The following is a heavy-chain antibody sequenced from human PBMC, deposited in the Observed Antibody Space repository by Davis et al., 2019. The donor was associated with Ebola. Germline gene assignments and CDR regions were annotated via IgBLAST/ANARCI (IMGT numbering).Heavy chain of an antibody. J-gene: IGHJ2*01. V-gene: IGHV1-18*01. CDR1: GYTFSSYG. CDR2: ISADNGNT. CDR3: ARMRNYYETNGFNWYFDL. Sequence: AASVKVSCKASGYTFSSYGVTWVRQAPGQGLEWMGWISADNGNTNYAQKFQGRVTMTTDTSTSTAYMELTSLRPDDTAVYYCARMRNYYETNGFNWYFDLWGRGTLVTVSS. D-gene: IGHD3-22*01.